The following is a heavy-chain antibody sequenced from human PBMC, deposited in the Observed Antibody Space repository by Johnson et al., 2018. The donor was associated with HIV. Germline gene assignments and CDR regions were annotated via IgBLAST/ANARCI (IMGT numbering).Heavy chain of an antibody. V-gene: IGHV3-30-3*01. Sequence: QFPLAESGGRVVSPGGSLTLSCAAPGSTFSSYVMHRVRQAPGTALAWLAVISYVGNNNYYAASVTGRFTISRDNSKNSLYLQMNSLRAEDTAVYYCASTGSGSDDAFDIWGQGTMVTVSS. D-gene: IGHD3-10*01. CDR1: GSTFSSYV. J-gene: IGHJ3*02. CDR2: ISYVGNNN. CDR3: ASTGSGSDDAFDI.